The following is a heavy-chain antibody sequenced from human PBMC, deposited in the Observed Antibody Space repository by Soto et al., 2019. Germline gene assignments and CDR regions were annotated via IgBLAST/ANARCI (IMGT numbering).Heavy chain of an antibody. CDR1: GYTFTGYY. Sequence: QVQLVQSGAEVKKPGASVKVSCKASGYTFTGYYMHWVRQAPGQGLEWMGWINPNNGDTNYAQQFQGWVTMTRGTSISTAYMELKMVRSDDTAVYCCASAGTGMAAAGTGTFLDFWGQGTLVTVSS. J-gene: IGHJ4*02. CDR2: INPNNGDT. V-gene: IGHV1-2*04. D-gene: IGHD6-13*01. CDR3: ASAGTGMAAAGTGTFLDF.